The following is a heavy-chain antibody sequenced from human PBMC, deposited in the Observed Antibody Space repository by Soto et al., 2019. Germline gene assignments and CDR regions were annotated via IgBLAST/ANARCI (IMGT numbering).Heavy chain of an antibody. CDR1: GFTFSSYA. CDR3: ARTSSSGSVDYYYYGMDV. D-gene: IGHD6-19*01. V-gene: IGHV3-30-3*01. CDR2: ISYDGINK. Sequence: QVQLVESGGGVVQPGRSLRLSCATSGFTFSSYALHWVRQAPGKGLEWVAVISYDGINKFYADSVRGRFTISRDHSKNPLYLKMNSRRAEDTAVYYCARTSSSGSVDYYYYGMDVWGQGTTVTVSS. J-gene: IGHJ6*02.